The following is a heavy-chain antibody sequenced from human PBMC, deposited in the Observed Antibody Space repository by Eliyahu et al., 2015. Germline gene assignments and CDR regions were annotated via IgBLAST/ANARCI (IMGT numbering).Heavy chain of an antibody. J-gene: IGHJ4*02. CDR3: TRDGLGENAPDFDV. V-gene: IGHV3-73*02. Sequence: EVQLVESGGGLVQPGGSLTLSCAASGFTFSGPAXHWVRQASGKGLEWVGRIRTKPNSYATAYAESVQGRFTISRDDSKNTAYLQMNSLKTDDTAVYYCTRDGLGENAPDFDVWGQGTLVTVSS. CDR1: GFTFSGPA. CDR2: IRTKPNSYAT. D-gene: IGHD3-10*01.